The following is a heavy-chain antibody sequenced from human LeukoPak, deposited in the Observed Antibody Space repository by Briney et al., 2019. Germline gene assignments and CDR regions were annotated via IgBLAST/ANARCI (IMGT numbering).Heavy chain of an antibody. J-gene: IGHJ4*02. V-gene: IGHV4-34*01. Sequence: SETLSLTCTVSGGSISSYYWSWIRQPPGKGLEWIGEINHSGSTNYNPSLKSRVTISVDTSKNQFSLKLSSVTAADTAVYYCARVVGAAIDYWGQGTLVTVSS. CDR2: INHSGST. CDR1: GGSISSYY. CDR3: ARVVGAAIDY. D-gene: IGHD3-10*01.